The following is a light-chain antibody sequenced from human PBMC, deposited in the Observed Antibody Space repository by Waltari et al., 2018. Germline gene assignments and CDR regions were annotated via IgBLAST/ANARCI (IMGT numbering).Light chain of an antibody. CDR1: RNINNW. J-gene: IGKJ3*01. V-gene: IGKV1-5*03. CDR2: KAS. Sequence: DIQMTQSPSTLSASLGNRVTIPCRASRNINNWLAWYQQKPGKAPNLLIYKASTLRSGVPARFSGSGSGTEFTLTISSLQPDDFATYHCQQYNTYSGGFSFGPGTKVDIK. CDR3: QQYNTYSGGFS.